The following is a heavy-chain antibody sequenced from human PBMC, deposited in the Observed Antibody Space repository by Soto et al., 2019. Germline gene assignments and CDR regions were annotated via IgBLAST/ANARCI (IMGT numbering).Heavy chain of an antibody. Sequence: QVQLVQSGAELKKPGASVKVSCKTSGYTFTSYGISWVRQAPGQGLEWMGWIRPYNGNTNYAQKFQGKVTMTTDISTNTAYMELRSLRSDDTAVYYCARTIVAVPAALNWFDPWGQGTLVSVSS. CDR2: IRPYNGNT. J-gene: IGHJ5*02. D-gene: IGHD2-2*01. CDR1: GYTFTSYG. V-gene: IGHV1-18*01. CDR3: ARTIVAVPAALNWFDP.